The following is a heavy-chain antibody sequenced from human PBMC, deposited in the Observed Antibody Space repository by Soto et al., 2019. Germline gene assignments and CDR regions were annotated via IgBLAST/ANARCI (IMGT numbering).Heavy chain of an antibody. V-gene: IGHV4-34*01. Sequence: QVQLQQWGAGLLKPSETLSLTCAVYGGSFSGYYWSWIRQPPGKGLEWIGEINHSGSTNYNPSLKSRVTISEDPSKNQFPLRLGSVTAADTSVFYGARGFGYSYGYVLVYGGQGTLVTVSS. D-gene: IGHD5-18*01. CDR3: ARGFGYSYGYVLVY. CDR2: INHSGST. CDR1: GGSFSGYY. J-gene: IGHJ4*02.